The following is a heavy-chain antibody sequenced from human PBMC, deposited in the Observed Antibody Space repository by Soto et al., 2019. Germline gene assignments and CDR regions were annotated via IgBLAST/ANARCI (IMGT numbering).Heavy chain of an antibody. Sequence: QVHLQESGPGLVKPSETLSLTCAVSGDSIKTETWWSWLRQLPGTGLEWIGEIKHTGDANANPALRSRVSLSVARTKNQFFLTLRSVSAADTAVYFGAREGRLHWFESWGQGTLVTVSS. CDR2: IKHTGDA. CDR3: AREGRLHWFES. CDR1: GDSIKTETW. V-gene: IGHV4-4*02. J-gene: IGHJ5*01.